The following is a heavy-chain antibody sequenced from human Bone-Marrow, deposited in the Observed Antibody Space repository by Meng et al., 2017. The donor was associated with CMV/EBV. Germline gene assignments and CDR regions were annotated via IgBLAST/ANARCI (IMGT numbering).Heavy chain of an antibody. V-gene: IGHV1-46*01. CDR2: INPSGGST. J-gene: IGHJ6*01. D-gene: IGHD2-2*01. CDR3: ARDRIVVVPAAIYWDGMDV. Sequence: ASVKVSCKASGYTFTSYYMHWVRQAPGQGLEWMGIINPSGGSTSYAQKFQGRVTMTRDTSTSTVYMELSSLRSEDTAVYYCARDRIVVVPAAIYWDGMDVWGQGTTVTGSS. CDR1: GYTFTSYY.